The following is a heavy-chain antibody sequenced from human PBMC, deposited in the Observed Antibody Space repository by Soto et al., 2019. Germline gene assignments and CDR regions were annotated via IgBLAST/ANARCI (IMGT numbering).Heavy chain of an antibody. V-gene: IGHV3-30-3*01. CDR1: GFTFSSYA. Sequence: PGGSLRLSCAASGFTFSSYAMHWVRQAPGKGLEWVAVISYDGSNKYYADSVKGRFTISRDNSKNTLYLQMNSLRAEDTAVYYCAREGSLGYSYGHFDYWGQGTLVTAPQ. CDR3: AREGSLGYSYGHFDY. D-gene: IGHD5-18*01. J-gene: IGHJ4*02. CDR2: ISYDGSNK.